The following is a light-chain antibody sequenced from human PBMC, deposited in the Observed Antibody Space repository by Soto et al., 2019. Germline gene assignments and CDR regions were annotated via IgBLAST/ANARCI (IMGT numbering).Light chain of an antibody. J-gene: IGKJ2*01. CDR2: QAS. Sequence: DIQMTQSPSTLSASVEDRVTITCRASQSISSWLAWYQQEPGKAPKLLIYQASSLESGVPSRFSGSGSGTEFTLTISSLQPDDFATYYCQQYNSYSYTFGQGTKLEIK. V-gene: IGKV1-5*03. CDR3: QQYNSYSYT. CDR1: QSISSW.